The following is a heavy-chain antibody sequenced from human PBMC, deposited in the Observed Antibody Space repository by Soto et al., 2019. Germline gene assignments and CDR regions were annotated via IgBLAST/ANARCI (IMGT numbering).Heavy chain of an antibody. J-gene: IGHJ6*04. CDR1: GFTVSSNY. D-gene: IGHD2-2*01. V-gene: IGHV3-53*05. CDR3: AKDSCTSCYGYYYYGVDV. Sequence: PGGSMRICCAASGFTVSSNYMSWVRQAPGKGLEWVSVIYSGGSTYYADSVKGRFTISRDNSKNTLYLQMNSLRAEDTAVYYCAKDSCTSCYGYYYYGVDVRVKGTTFTV. CDR2: IYSGGST.